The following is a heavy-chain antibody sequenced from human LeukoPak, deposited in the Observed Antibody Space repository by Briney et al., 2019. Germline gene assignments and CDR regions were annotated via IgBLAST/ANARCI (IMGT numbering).Heavy chain of an antibody. D-gene: IGHD3-22*01. Sequence: GGSLRLSCAASGFTFSSYSMNWVRQAPGKGLEGVSSISSSSSYIYYADSVKGRFTISRDNSKNTLYLQMNSLRVEDTAVYFCARDCSASSSDYYPLGYWGQGTLVTVSS. CDR3: ARDCSASSSDYYPLGY. CDR1: GFTFSSYS. V-gene: IGHV3-21*01. CDR2: ISSSSSYI. J-gene: IGHJ4*02.